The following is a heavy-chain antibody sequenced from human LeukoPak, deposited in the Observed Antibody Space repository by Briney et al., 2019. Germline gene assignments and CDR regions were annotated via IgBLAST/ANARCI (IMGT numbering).Heavy chain of an antibody. J-gene: IGHJ6*03. V-gene: IGHV3-48*03. Sequence: TGGSLRLSCAASGFSFSSYEMNWVRQAPGKGLEWVSYIRSSGDTIYYADSVKGRFTISRDNARNSLYLQMNSLRAEDTAVYFCARGHWNAKAYYYHINFWGKGTTVTVSS. CDR3: ARGHWNAKAYYYHINF. CDR2: IRSSGDTI. D-gene: IGHD1-1*01. CDR1: GFSFSSYE.